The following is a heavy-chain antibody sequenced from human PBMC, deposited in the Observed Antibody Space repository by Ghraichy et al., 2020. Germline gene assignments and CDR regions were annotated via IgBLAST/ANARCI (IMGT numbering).Heavy chain of an antibody. V-gene: IGHV4-34*01. J-gene: IGHJ1*01. Sequence: SETLSLTCAVYGGSFSGYYWSWIRQPPGKGLEWIGEIYHSGSTNYNTSLKSRVTISVDKSKNQFSLRLNSVTAADTAVYYCARSSGYYAEYFQDWGQGTLVTVSS. D-gene: IGHD3-3*01. CDR1: GGSFSGYY. CDR2: IYHSGST. CDR3: ARSSGYYAEYFQD.